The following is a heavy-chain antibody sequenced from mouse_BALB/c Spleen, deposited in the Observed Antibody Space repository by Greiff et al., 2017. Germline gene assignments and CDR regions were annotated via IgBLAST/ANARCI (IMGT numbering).Heavy chain of an antibody. J-gene: IGHJ4*01. Sequence: VHLVESGPGLVAPSQSLSITCTVSGFSLTSYGVHWVRQPPGKGLEWLGVIWAGGSTNYNSALMSRLSISKDNSKSQVFLKMNSLQTDDTAMYYCARDPHYCGSSYYAMDYWGQGTSVTVSS. D-gene: IGHD1-1*01. CDR2: IWAGGST. V-gene: IGHV2-9*02. CDR1: GFSLTSYG. CDR3: ARDPHYCGSSYYAMDY.